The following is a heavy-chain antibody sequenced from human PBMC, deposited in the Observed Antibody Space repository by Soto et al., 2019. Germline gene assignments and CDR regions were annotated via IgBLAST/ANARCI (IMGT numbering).Heavy chain of an antibody. CDR1: GDSVSSNSAA. J-gene: IGHJ6*02. CDR3: ARDVLSIAAAPETHGMDV. V-gene: IGHV6-1*01. D-gene: IGHD6-13*01. CDR2: TYYRSKWYN. Sequence: PSQTLSLTCAISGDSVSSNSAAWNWIRQSPSRGLEWLGRTYYRSKWYNDYAVSVKSRITINPDTSKNQSSLQLNSVTPEDTAVYYCARDVLSIAAAPETHGMDVWCQGTTVTVFS.